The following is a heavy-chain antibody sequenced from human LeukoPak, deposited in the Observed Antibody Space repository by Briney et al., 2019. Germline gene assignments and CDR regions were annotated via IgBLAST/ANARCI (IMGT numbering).Heavy chain of an antibody. CDR2: ISYSGTT. CDR3: ARGGASSPPFHY. D-gene: IGHD2-2*01. J-gene: IGHJ4*02. V-gene: IGHV4-59*01. CDR1: GGSMSTYF. Sequence: KPSETLSLTCTVSGGSMSTYFWSWIRQPPGKGPEWIGFISYSGTTNYNPSLKSRVTISVDTSKNQFSLKVNSMTAAGTAVYYCARGGASSPPFHYGGRGPLVTVPS.